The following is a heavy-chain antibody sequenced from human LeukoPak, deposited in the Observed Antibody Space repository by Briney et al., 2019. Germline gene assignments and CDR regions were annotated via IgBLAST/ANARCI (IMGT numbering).Heavy chain of an antibody. D-gene: IGHD3-10*01. CDR2: INHSGST. J-gene: IGHJ6*03. CDR1: GGSFTGYY. Sequence: SETLSLTCAVYGGSFTGYYWSWIRQPPGKGLEWIGEINHSGSTNYNPSLKSRVTISVDTSKNQFSLKLSSVTAADTAVYYCARGLRYYYGSGSYFMDVWGKGTTVTVSS. CDR3: ARGLRYYYGSGSYFMDV. V-gene: IGHV4-34*01.